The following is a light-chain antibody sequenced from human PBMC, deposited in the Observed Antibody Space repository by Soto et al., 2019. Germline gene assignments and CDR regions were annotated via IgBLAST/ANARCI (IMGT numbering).Light chain of an antibody. Sequence: QSVLTQPPSVSGAPGQRVTISCTGSSSNIGAGYDVHWYQQLPGTAPKLLIYGNSNRAPGVPDRLSGSKSGTSASLAITGIQAEDEADYYCQSYDRSLSVLFGGGTKLTVL. CDR1: SSNIGAGYD. CDR3: QSYDRSLSVL. J-gene: IGLJ2*01. CDR2: GNS. V-gene: IGLV1-40*01.